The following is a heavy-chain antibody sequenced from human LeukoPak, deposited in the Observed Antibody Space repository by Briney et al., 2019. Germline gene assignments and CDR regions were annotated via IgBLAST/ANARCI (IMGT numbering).Heavy chain of an antibody. CDR1: GFSFYDYS. J-gene: IGHJ1*01. V-gene: IGHV3-21*01. CDR3: SRAPYSSAPYLEYFQH. D-gene: IGHD6-25*01. CDR2: ISSSSTYI. Sequence: GGSLRLSCTGSGFSFYDYSMNWVRLAPGKGLEWVSCISSSSTYIYYADSVKGRFSISRDNAKKSVYLQMNSLRAEDTAVYYCSRAPYSSAPYLEYFQHWGHGTLVTVTS.